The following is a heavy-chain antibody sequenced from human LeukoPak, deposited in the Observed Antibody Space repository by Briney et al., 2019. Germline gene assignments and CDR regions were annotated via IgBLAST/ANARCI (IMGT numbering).Heavy chain of an antibody. CDR3: ARFVPLTMVRGVIITDYYMDV. J-gene: IGHJ6*03. V-gene: IGHV1-2*06. D-gene: IGHD3-10*01. CDR2: INPNSGGT. CDR1: GYTFTGYY. Sequence: ASVKVSCKASGYTFTGYYMHWVRQAPGQGLEWMGRINPNSGGTNYAQKFQGRVTMTRDTSISTAYMELSRLRSDDTAVYYCARFVPLTMVRGVIITDYYMDVWGNGTTVTVSS.